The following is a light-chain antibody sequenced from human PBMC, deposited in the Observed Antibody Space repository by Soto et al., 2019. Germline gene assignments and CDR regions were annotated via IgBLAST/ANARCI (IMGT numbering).Light chain of an antibody. CDR2: DSN. V-gene: IGLV1-51*01. CDR1: SSNIGSNY. Sequence: QSVLTQPPSVSAAPGQKVTLSCSGSSSNIGSNYVSWYQHLPGTAPKLLIYDSNKRPSGIPDRFSGSKSGTSATLGITGLQTGDEADYYCGTWDSSLSAVVFGGGTKLTVL. J-gene: IGLJ2*01. CDR3: GTWDSSLSAVV.